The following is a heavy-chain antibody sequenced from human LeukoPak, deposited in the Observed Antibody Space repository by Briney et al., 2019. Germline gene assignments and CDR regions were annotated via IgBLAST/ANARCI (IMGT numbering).Heavy chain of an antibody. CDR1: GYTFTSYD. CDR2: MNPNSGNT. Sequence: ASVKVSCKASGYTFTSYDINWVRQATGQGLEWMGWMNPNSGNTGYAQKFQGRVTMTRNTSISTAYMELRSLRSDDTAVYYCARVGIVGATPLDYWGQGTLVTVSS. J-gene: IGHJ4*02. V-gene: IGHV1-8*01. CDR3: ARVGIVGATPLDY. D-gene: IGHD1-26*01.